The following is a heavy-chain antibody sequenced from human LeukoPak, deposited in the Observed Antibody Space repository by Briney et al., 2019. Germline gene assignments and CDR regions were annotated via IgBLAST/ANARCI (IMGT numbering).Heavy chain of an antibody. D-gene: IGHD2/OR15-2a*01. V-gene: IGHV4-59*01. CDR3: ARGSATYYFHGMDV. CDR2: IYYSGST. CDR1: GGSISRSY. Sequence: SEALSLTCTVSGGSISRSYWSWLRHPPGKGLEWMGHIYYSGSTNYNPSLKSRVTISVDTSKNQFSLKLSSVTAADTAVYYCARGSATYYFHGMDVWGQGTTVTVSS. J-gene: IGHJ6*02.